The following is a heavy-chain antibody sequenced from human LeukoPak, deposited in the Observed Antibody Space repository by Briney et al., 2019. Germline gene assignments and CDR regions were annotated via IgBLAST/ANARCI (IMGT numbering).Heavy chain of an antibody. Sequence: ASVKVSCKVSGHTLTELFMHWVRQAPGKGLEWMGGFDPEDGETIYAQKFQGRVTMTEDTSTDTAYMELSSLRSEDTAVYYCARSVRIAAEVDYWGQGTLVTVSS. CDR3: ARSVRIAAEVDY. V-gene: IGHV1-24*01. J-gene: IGHJ4*02. D-gene: IGHD6-13*01. CDR1: GHTLTELF. CDR2: FDPEDGET.